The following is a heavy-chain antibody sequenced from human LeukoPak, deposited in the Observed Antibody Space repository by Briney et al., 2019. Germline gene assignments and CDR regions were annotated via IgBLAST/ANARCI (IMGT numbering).Heavy chain of an antibody. Sequence: ASVKVSCKASGYSFTSYYMHWVRQAPGQGLEWMGIINPTGGHSSYAQKFQGRLTMTRDPSTSTVYMELSSLRSEDTAEYFCAGGMSELYYYCMDVWGQGTAVTVSS. CDR3: AGGMSELYYYCMDV. CDR2: INPTGGHS. V-gene: IGHV1-46*01. D-gene: IGHD3-16*01. J-gene: IGHJ6*02. CDR1: GYSFTSYY.